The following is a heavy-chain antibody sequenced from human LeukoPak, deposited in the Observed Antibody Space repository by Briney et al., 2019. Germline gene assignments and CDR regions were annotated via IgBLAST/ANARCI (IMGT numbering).Heavy chain of an antibody. J-gene: IGHJ6*04. V-gene: IGHV3-21*01. Sequence: NTGGSLRLSCAASGFTFSSYSMNWVRQAPGKGLEWVSSISSSSSYIYYADSVKGRFTISRDNARNSLYLQMNSLRAEDTAVYYCVRGKANYGSGSDVWGKGTTVTVSS. CDR1: GFTFSSYS. CDR3: VRGKANYGSGSDV. D-gene: IGHD3-10*01. CDR2: ISSSSSYI.